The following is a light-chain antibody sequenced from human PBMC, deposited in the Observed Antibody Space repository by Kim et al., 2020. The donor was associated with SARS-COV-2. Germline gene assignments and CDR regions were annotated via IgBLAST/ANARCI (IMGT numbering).Light chain of an antibody. J-gene: IGKJ5*01. CDR3: QQRRKAIT. CDR1: QSVYGY. CDR2: NAS. V-gene: IGKV3-11*01. Sequence: SLSPGDGATLACRASQSVYGYLAWLQQQRGQAPRLLISNASNWAAGVPAMFSGSGSGTDFTLTISSLEPEDCGVYFCQQRRKAITFGQGTRLEIK.